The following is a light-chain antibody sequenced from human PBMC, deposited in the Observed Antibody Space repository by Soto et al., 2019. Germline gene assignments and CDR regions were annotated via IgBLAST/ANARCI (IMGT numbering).Light chain of an antibody. CDR3: AAWDDSLNGPV. CDR1: SSNIADNT. V-gene: IGLV1-44*01. CDR2: SNN. J-gene: IGLJ2*01. Sequence: QSVLTQPPSASGTPGQRVTISCSGSSSNIADNTVNWYQQLPGTAPKLLIYSNNQRPSGVPDRFSGSKSGTSASLAISGLQSEDEADYYCAAWDDSLNGPVFGGGTQLTVL.